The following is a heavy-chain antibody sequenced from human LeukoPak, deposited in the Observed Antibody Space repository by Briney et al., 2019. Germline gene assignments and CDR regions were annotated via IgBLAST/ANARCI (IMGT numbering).Heavy chain of an antibody. D-gene: IGHD2-2*01. CDR3: ARANALYCSSTSCLFDY. J-gene: IGHJ4*02. CDR1: GYTFTDYY. V-gene: IGHV1-2*02. CDR2: LNPNSGGT. Sequence: ASVKVSCKASGYTFTDYYIHWVRQAPGQGLEWMAWLNPNSGGTYYAQNFHDRITLTRETSISTAYMELSRLRSDDTAIYYCARANALYCSSTSCLFDYWGQGTLVTVSS.